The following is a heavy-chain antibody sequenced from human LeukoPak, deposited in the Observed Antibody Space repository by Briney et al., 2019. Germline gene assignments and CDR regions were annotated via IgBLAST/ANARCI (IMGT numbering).Heavy chain of an antibody. Sequence: SETLSLTCTVSGGSISSGDNYWTWIRQHPGKGLEWIGCIYYSGSTYYNPSLKSRVTISADTSKIQFSLKLSSVTAADTAVYYCARGLGWLQLDYFDFWGQGTLVTVSS. V-gene: IGHV4-31*03. CDR2: IYYSGST. CDR3: ARGLGWLQLDYFDF. J-gene: IGHJ4*02. D-gene: IGHD5-24*01. CDR1: GGSISSGDNY.